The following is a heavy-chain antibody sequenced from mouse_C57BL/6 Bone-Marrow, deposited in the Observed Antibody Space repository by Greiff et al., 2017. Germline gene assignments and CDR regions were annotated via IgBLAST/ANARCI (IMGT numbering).Heavy chain of an antibody. V-gene: IGHV5-9-1*02. Sequence: EVKLMESGEGLVKPGGSLKLSCAASGFTFSSYAMSWVRQTPEKRLEWVAYISSGGDYIYYADTVKGRFTISRDNARNTLYLQMSSLKSEDTAMYYCTRGEGWLRGDFDYWGQGTTLTVSS. J-gene: IGHJ2*01. CDR2: ISSGGDYI. D-gene: IGHD2-3*01. CDR3: TRGEGWLRGDFDY. CDR1: GFTFSSYA.